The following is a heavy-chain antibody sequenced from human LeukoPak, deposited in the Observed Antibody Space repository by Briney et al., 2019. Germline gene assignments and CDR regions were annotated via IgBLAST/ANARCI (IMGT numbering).Heavy chain of an antibody. D-gene: IGHD1-26*01. V-gene: IGHV3-21*01. CDR1: GFTFSSYS. Sequence: GGSLRLSCAASGFTFSSYSMNWVRQAPGKGLEWVSSISSSSSYIYYADSVKGRFTISRDNAKNSLYLQMNSLRAEDTAVYYCARDYRPGRWGFDYWGQGTLVTVSS. J-gene: IGHJ4*02. CDR2: ISSSSSYI. CDR3: ARDYRPGRWGFDY.